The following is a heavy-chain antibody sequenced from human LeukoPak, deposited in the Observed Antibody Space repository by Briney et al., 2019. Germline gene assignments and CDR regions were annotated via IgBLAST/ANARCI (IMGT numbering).Heavy chain of an antibody. CDR2: IYYSGST. CDR1: GGSISSYY. D-gene: IGHD2-15*01. Sequence: SETLSLTCTVSGGSISSYYWSWIRQPPGKGLEWIGYIYYSGSTNYNPSLKSRVTIPVDTSKNQFSLKLSSVTAADTAVYYCARRFLSCSGRSCYYNAFDIWGQGTMVTVSS. CDR3: ARRFLSCSGRSCYYNAFDI. V-gene: IGHV4-59*08. J-gene: IGHJ3*02.